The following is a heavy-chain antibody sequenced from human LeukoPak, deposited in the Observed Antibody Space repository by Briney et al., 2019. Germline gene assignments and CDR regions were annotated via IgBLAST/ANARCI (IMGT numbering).Heavy chain of an antibody. D-gene: IGHD3-10*01. Sequence: QAGGSLRLSCAASGFTFSNYAMSWVRQAPGKGLEWVSGISGSGGITDYADSVKGRFTISRDNSKNTLYLQMNSLRAEDTAVYYCAKVSGYYASGSYFDYWGQGILVTVSS. CDR3: AKVSGYYASGSYFDY. J-gene: IGHJ4*02. V-gene: IGHV3-23*01. CDR1: GFTFSNYA. CDR2: ISGSGGIT.